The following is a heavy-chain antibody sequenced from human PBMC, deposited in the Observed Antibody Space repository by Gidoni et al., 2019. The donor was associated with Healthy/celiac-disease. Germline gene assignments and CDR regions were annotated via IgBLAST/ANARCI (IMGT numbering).Heavy chain of an antibody. Sequence: EVQLVESGGGLVQPGRSLRLSCTASGFTFGAYAMTWFRQAPGKGLEWVGFIRSKAYGGTTEYAASVKGRFTISRDDSKSIAYLQMNSLKTEDTAVYYCTRGLDIVTGYYTISYYYYGMDVWGQGTTVTVSS. V-gene: IGHV3-49*03. J-gene: IGHJ6*02. CDR2: IRSKAYGGTT. CDR3: TRGLDIVTGYYTISYYYYGMDV. CDR1: GFTFGAYA. D-gene: IGHD3-9*01.